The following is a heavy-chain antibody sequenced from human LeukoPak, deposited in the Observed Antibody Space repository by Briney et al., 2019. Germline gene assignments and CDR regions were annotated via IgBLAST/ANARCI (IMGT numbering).Heavy chain of an antibody. CDR3: ARVPTYYYDSSGYYRASYYFDY. CDR2: IYYSGST. D-gene: IGHD3-22*01. CDR1: GGSISSGDYY. Sequence: SQTLSLTCTVSGGSISSGDYYWSWIRQPPGTGLEWIGYIYYSGSTYYNPSLKSRVTISVDTSKNQFSLKLSSVTAADTAVYYCARVPTYYYDSSGYYRASYYFDYWGQGTLVTVSS. V-gene: IGHV4-30-4*01. J-gene: IGHJ4*02.